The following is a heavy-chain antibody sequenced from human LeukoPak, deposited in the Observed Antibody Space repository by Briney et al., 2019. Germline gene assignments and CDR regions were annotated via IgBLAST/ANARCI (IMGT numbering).Heavy chain of an antibody. D-gene: IGHD3-3*01. J-gene: IGHJ3*02. CDR2: INPSGGST. CDR1: GYTFTSYY. V-gene: IGHV1-46*01. CDR3: AREIWSGYYTAFDI. Sequence: ASVKVSCKASGYTFTSYYMHWVRQAPGQGLEWMGIINPSGGSTSYAQKFQGRVTITTDESTSTAYMELSSLRSEDTAVYYCAREIWSGYYTAFDIWGQGTMVTVSS.